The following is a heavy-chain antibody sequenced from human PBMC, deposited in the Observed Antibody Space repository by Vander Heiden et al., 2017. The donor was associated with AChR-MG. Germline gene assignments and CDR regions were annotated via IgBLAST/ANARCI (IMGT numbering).Heavy chain of an antibody. Sequence: QVRLQQWGAGLLKPSETLSLTCAVFGGSFTGYNWNWIRQPPGKGLEWIGEINDSGSTDYNPSLKSRVTISIDTSKNQFSLKLSSVTAADTAVYYCASTNKYRMGNYYYYYMDVWGKGTTVTVSS. CDR2: INDSGST. D-gene: IGHD3-3*01. V-gene: IGHV4-34*01. CDR1: GGSFTGYN. CDR3: ASTNKYRMGNYYYYYMDV. J-gene: IGHJ6*03.